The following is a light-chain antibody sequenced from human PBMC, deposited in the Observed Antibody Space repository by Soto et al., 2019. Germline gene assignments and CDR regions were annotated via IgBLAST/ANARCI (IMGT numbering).Light chain of an antibody. CDR3: SSYTGSGTDV. J-gene: IGLJ1*01. Sequence: QSVLTQPASVSGSPGQSITISCTGTSSDVGGYNYVSWYQQYPGKAPKIMIFDVRNRPSGVSDRFSGFKSGNTASLTISGLQAEDEADYYCSSYTGSGTDVFGTGTKLPS. CDR2: DVR. CDR1: SSDVGGYNY. V-gene: IGLV2-14*01.